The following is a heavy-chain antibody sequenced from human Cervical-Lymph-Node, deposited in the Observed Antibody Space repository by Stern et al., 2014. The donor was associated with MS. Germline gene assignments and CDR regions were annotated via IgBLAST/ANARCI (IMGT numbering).Heavy chain of an antibody. J-gene: IGHJ4*02. D-gene: IGHD4-23*01. V-gene: IGHV1-69*01. Sequence: QVQLVQSGAEVKKPGSSVKVSCTASGGTFSNYVLRWIRQAPGQGLEWMGGILPVLGKANNAEKFQGRLTITADESTSTAYMELSSLRSEDTAVYFCARERGNSYGFDYWGQGSLVIVSS. CDR1: GGTFSNYV. CDR3: ARERGNSYGFDY. CDR2: ILPVLGKA.